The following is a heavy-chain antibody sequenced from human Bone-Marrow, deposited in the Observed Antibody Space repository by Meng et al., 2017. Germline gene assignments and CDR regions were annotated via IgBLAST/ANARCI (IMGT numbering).Heavy chain of an antibody. CDR1: GFTFSSYA. CDR3: AKVDRAMAIYYYYGMAV. J-gene: IGHJ6*01. D-gene: IGHD5-18*01. V-gene: IGHV3-23*01. Sequence: GGSLRLSCAASGFTFSSYAMSWVRQAPGKGLEWVSGMSGSGGSIYYADSVKGRFTISRDNSKNTLYLQMNSLRGEDTAVYYCAKVDRAMAIYYYYGMAVWGQGNTV. CDR2: MSGSGGSI.